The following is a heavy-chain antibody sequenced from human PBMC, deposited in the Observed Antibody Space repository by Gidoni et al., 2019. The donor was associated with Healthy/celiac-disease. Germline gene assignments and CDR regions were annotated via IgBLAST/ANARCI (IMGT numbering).Heavy chain of an antibody. CDR1: GFPFSSYG. CDR3: ARGAVAGTLFSDY. J-gene: IGHJ4*02. CDR2: IWYDGSNK. V-gene: IGHV3-33*01. D-gene: IGHD6-19*01. Sequence: QVQLVESGGGVVQPGRSLRLSWAASGFPFSSYGMHWVRQAPGKGLECVAVIWYDGSNKYYADSVKGRFTISRDNSKNTLYLQMNSLRAEDTAVYYCARGAVAGTLFSDYWGQGTLVTVSS.